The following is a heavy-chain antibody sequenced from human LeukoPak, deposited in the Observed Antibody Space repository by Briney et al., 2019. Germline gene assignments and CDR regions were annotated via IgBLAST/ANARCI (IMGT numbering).Heavy chain of an antibody. V-gene: IGHV4-39*01. CDR2: ISYFGSA. CDR1: GGSVRTTRYY. D-gene: IGHD3-3*02. J-gene: IGHJ4*02. CDR3: ATHDEGSFFES. Sequence: SETLSLTCTVSGGSVRTTRYYWAWIRQSPGKGLEWSGSISYFGSACYRPSLQRRATISMESSKTQISLTLSSVTATDTALYYCATHDEGSFFESWGQGALVTVS.